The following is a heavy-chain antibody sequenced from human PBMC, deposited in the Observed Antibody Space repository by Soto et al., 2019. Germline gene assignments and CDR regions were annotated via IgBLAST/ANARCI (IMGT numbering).Heavy chain of an antibody. CDR3: AKLSVRYCSSTSCHKKNGMDV. V-gene: IGHV3-30*18. D-gene: IGHD2-2*02. J-gene: IGHJ6*02. Sequence: PGGSLRLSCAASGFTFSSYGMHWVRQAPGKGLEWVAVISYDGSNKYYADSVKGRSTISRDNSKNTLYLQMNSLRAEDTAVYYCAKLSVRYCSSTSCHKKNGMDVWGQGTTVTVSS. CDR1: GFTFSSYG. CDR2: ISYDGSNK.